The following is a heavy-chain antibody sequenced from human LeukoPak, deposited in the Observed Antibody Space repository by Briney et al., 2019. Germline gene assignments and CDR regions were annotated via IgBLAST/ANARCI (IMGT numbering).Heavy chain of an antibody. CDR3: ARVPGGYDTLYDY. D-gene: IGHD5-12*01. V-gene: IGHV3-20*04. Sequence: GGSLRLSCAASGFTFDDYAMIWVRQRPGRGLEWVSSINWSGTSADYADSVKARFTISRDNAKNSLYLQMNSLSAEDTAVYYCARVPGGYDTLYDYWGQGTLVTVSS. CDR1: GFTFDDYA. CDR2: INWSGTSA. J-gene: IGHJ4*02.